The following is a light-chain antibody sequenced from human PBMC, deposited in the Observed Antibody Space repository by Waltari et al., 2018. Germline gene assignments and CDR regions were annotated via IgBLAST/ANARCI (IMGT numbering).Light chain of an antibody. CDR1: QGINNY. V-gene: IGKV1-33*01. CDR3: QQYDDFPLT. CDR2: YAS. Sequence: DIRMTQSQSSPPPSVGARVTITCRASQGINNYLSWYQQKPGKAPKRLIYYASTLESGVPSRFSGSGSGTDYTLTIGSLQPEDIATYYCQQYDDFPLTFGGGTRVEIK. J-gene: IGKJ4*01.